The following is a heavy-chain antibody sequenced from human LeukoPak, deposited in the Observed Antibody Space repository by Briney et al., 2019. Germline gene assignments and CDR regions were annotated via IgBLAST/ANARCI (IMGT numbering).Heavy chain of an antibody. CDR2: INPNSGGT. J-gene: IGHJ6*03. V-gene: IGHV1-2*02. Sequence: ASVKVSCKASGYTFTGYYMHWVRQAPGQGLEWMGWINPNSGGTNYAQKFQGRVTMTRDTSISTAYMELSRLRSDDTAVYYCARVAMNGDYIYYYYMDVWGKGTTVTVSS. CDR1: GYTFTGYY. CDR3: ARVAMNGDYIYYYYMDV. D-gene: IGHD4-17*01.